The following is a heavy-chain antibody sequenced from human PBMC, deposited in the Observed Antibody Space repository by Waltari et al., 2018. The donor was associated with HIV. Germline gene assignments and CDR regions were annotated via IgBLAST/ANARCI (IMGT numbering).Heavy chain of an antibody. CDR2: IYYSGST. V-gene: IGHV4-61*01. CDR3: AREGRGSYYFDY. J-gene: IGHJ4*02. CDR1: GGSVSSGSYY. Sequence: QVQLQESGPGLVKPSETLSLTCTVSGGSVSSGSYYWSWIRQPPGKGLEWIGYIYYSGSTNYNPSLKSRVTISVDTSKNQFSLKLSSVTAADTAVYYCAREGRGSYYFDYWGQGTLVTVSS. D-gene: IGHD1-26*01.